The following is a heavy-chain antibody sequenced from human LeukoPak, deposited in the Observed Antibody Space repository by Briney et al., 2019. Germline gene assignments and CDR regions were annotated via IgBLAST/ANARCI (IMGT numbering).Heavy chain of an antibody. CDR2: ISGSGGST. Sequence: PGGSLRLSCAASGFTFSSYAMSWVRQAPGKGLEWVSAISGSGGSTYYADSVKGRFTISRDNSKNTLYLQMNSLRAEDTAVYYCARGYCSGGSCYSYYYYMDVWGKGTTVTISS. CDR3: ARGYCSGGSCYSYYYYMDV. V-gene: IGHV3-23*01. CDR1: GFTFSSYA. D-gene: IGHD2-15*01. J-gene: IGHJ6*03.